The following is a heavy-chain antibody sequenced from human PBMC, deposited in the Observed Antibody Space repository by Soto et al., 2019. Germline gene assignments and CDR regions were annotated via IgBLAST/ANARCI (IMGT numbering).Heavy chain of an antibody. D-gene: IGHD6-13*01. CDR2: IYSGGST. CDR1: GFTVSSNY. V-gene: IGHV3-53*04. Sequence: GGSLRLSCAASGFTVSSNYMSWVRQAPGKGLEWVSVIYSGGSTYYADSGKGRFTISRHNSKNTLYLQRNSLRAEDTAVYYCARGGAAAGKSLGAFDIWGQGTMVTVSS. CDR3: ARGGAAAGKSLGAFDI. J-gene: IGHJ3*02.